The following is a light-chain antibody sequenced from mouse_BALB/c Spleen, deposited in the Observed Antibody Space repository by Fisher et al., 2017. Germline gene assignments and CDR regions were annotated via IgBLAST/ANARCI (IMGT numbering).Light chain of an antibody. V-gene: IGKV4-63*01. J-gene: IGKJ4*01. CDR3: FQGSGYPFT. CDR2: STS. Sequence: DIVITQSTAIMSASLGEEITLTCSASSSVSYMHWYQQKSGTSPKLLIYSTSNLASGVPGRFSGSGSGNSYSLTISSMEAEDVATYYCFQGSGYPFTFGSGTKLEIK. CDR1: SSVSY.